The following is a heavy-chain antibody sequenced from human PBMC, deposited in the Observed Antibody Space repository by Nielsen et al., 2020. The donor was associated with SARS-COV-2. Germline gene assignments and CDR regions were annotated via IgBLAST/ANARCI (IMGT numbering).Heavy chain of an antibody. V-gene: IGHV1-18*01. CDR2: ISAYNGNT. Sequence: ASVKVSCKASGGTFSSYAISWVRQAPGQGLEWMGWISAYNGNTNYAQKLQGRVTMTTDTSTSTAYMELRSLRSDDTAVYYCARDFSGYSSSWYRKKDSLGDAFDIWGQGTMVTVSS. J-gene: IGHJ3*02. D-gene: IGHD6-13*01. CDR1: GGTFSSYA. CDR3: ARDFSGYSSSWYRKKDSLGDAFDI.